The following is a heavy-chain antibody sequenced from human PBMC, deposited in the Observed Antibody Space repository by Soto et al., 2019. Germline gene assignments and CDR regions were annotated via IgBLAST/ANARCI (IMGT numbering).Heavy chain of an antibody. CDR3: AKDQDYGDRKKGFDP. J-gene: IGHJ5*02. CDR1: GFTFSSYG. V-gene: IGHV3-30*18. D-gene: IGHD4-17*01. Sequence: GGSLRLSWAASGFTFSSYGMHWVRQAPGKGLEWVAVISYDGRNKYYADSVKGRFTISRDNSKNTLYLQMNSLRAEDTAVYYCAKDQDYGDRKKGFDPWGQGTLVTVSA. CDR2: ISYDGRNK.